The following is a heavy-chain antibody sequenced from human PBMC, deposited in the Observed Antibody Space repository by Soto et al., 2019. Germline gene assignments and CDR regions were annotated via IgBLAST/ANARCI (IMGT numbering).Heavy chain of an antibody. CDR3: AKGMYYYDSSGYYALDY. J-gene: IGHJ4*02. CDR2: ISYDGSNK. D-gene: IGHD3-22*01. CDR1: GFTFSSYG. Sequence: GGSLRLSCAASGFTFSSYGMHWVRQAPGKGLEWVAVISYDGSNKYYADSVKGRFTISRDNSKNTLYLQTNSLRAEDTAVYYCAKGMYYYDSSGYYALDYWGQGTLVTVSS. V-gene: IGHV3-30*18.